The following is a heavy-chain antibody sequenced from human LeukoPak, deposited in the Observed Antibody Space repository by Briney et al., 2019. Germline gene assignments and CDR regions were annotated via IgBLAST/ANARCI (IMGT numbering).Heavy chain of an antibody. J-gene: IGHJ4*02. CDR2: IYYRGNT. V-gene: IGHV4-39*07. CDR1: GGSSTDYY. D-gene: IGHD1-26*01. CDR3: TRDREHGTQDY. Sequence: SETLSLTCTVSGGSSTDYYWGWIRQPPGKGLEWIGSIYYRGNTFYNPSLRNRVSTSIDTSKGRFSLNLNSVTAADTAVYFCTRDREHGTQDYWGQGTLVTVS.